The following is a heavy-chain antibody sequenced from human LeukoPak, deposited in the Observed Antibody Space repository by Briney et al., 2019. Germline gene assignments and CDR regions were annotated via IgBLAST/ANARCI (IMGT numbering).Heavy chain of an antibody. CDR3: ARRRRIAAAGTDAFDI. CDR1: GGSISTYY. V-gene: IGHV4-59*08. Sequence: SETLSLTCTVSGGSISTYYWTWIRQPPGKGLEWIGYVYNSGSTNYNPSLKSRVTISADTSKNQSSLKLNSVTAADTAVYYCARRRRIAAAGTDAFDIWGQGTMVTVSS. CDR2: VYNSGST. D-gene: IGHD6-13*01. J-gene: IGHJ3*02.